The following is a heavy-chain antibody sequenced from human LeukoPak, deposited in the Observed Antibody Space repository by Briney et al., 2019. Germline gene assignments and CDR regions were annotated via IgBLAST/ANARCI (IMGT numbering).Heavy chain of an antibody. V-gene: IGHV4-34*01. CDR3: ARRRYGSGYYYYYYGMDV. CDR2: INHSGST. Sequence: SETLSLTCAVYGGSFSGYYWSWIRQPPGKGLEWIGEINHSGSTNYNPSLKSRVTISVDTSKNQFSLKLSSVTAADTAVHYCARRRYGSGYYYYYYGMDVWGKGTTVTVSS. J-gene: IGHJ6*04. D-gene: IGHD3-10*01. CDR1: GGSFSGYY.